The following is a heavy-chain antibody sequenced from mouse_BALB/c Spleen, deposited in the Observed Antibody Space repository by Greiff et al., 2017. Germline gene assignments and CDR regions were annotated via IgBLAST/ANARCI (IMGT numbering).Heavy chain of an antibody. CDR1: GYTFTSYY. CDR3: TSTYYDAAWFAY. J-gene: IGHJ3*01. CDR2: INPSNGGT. V-gene: IGHV1S81*02. D-gene: IGHD2-4*01. Sequence: VQLQQSGAELVKPGASVKLSCKASGYTFTSYYMYWVKQRPGQGLEWIGEINPSNGGTNFNEKFKSKATLTVDKSSSTAYMQLSSLTSEDSAVYYCTSTYYDAAWFAYWGQGTLVTVSA.